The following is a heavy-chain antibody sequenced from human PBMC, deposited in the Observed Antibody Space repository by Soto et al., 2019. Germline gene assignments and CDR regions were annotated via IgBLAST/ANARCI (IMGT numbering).Heavy chain of an antibody. CDR1: GGTFSSYA. Sequence: SVKVSCKASGGTFSSYAISWVRQAPGQGLEWMGGIIPIFGTANYAQKFQGRVTITADKSTSTAYMELSSLRSEDTAVYYCARATDIVVVVAGTGYYDYGMDVWGQRTTVTVSS. V-gene: IGHV1-69*06. D-gene: IGHD2-15*01. J-gene: IGHJ6*02. CDR3: ARATDIVVVVAGTGYYDYGMDV. CDR2: IIPIFGTA.